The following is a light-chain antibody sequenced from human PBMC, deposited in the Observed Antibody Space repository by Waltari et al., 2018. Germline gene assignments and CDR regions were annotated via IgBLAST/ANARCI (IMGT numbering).Light chain of an antibody. V-gene: IGKV1-5*03. CDR1: QSIYSW. CDR3: QQYNSYSPVT. J-gene: IGKJ4*01. CDR2: WAS. Sequence: DIQLTQSPSTPSASVGDRVTITCRASQSIYSWLAWYQQKPEKAPKLLIYWASSLESGVPSRFSGSGSGTAFTLTISSLQPDDLATYYCQQYNSYSPVTFGGGTKVEIK.